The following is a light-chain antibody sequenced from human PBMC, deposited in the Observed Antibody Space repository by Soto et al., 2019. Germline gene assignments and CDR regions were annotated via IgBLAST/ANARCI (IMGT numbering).Light chain of an antibody. CDR2: KAS. Sequence: DIQMTQSPSTLSGSVGDSVNITCRASQTISSWLAWYQQKPGKAHKLLIYKASTLKSGVPSRFSGSGSGTEFTLTIIILQPDDFATYYFQHYKSYSEAFGQGTKVELK. CDR3: QHYKSYSEA. J-gene: IGKJ1*01. V-gene: IGKV1-5*03. CDR1: QTISSW.